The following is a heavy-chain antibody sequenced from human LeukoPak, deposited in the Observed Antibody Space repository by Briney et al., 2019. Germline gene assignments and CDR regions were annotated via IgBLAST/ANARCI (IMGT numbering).Heavy chain of an antibody. Sequence: GASVKVSVKASGGTFSSYAISWVRQAPGQGLEWMGGIIPIFGTANYAQKFQGRVTITADESTSTAYMGLSSLRSEDTAVYYCARTSREMTTSTGYFDYWGQGTLVTVSS. CDR3: ARTSREMTTSTGYFDY. CDR1: GGTFSSYA. V-gene: IGHV1-69*13. J-gene: IGHJ4*02. CDR2: IIPIFGTA. D-gene: IGHD5-24*01.